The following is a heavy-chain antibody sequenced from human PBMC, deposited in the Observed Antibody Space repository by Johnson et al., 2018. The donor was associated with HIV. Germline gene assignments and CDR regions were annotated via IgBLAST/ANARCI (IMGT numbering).Heavy chain of an antibody. J-gene: IGHJ3*02. CDR3: SRTSLEMATISAFDI. Sequence: QAPGKGLEWVSLIYSAGNTFYTDSVRGRLTISRDNSKNMMYLQMSSLRAEDTAVYYCSRTSLEMATISAFDIWGQGTMVTVSS. V-gene: IGHV3-53*01. CDR2: IYSAGNT. D-gene: IGHD5-24*01.